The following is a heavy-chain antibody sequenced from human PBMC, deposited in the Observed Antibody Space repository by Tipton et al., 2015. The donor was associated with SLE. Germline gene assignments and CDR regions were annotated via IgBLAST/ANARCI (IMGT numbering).Heavy chain of an antibody. Sequence: TLSLTCTVSGGSISSHNWNWIRQPPGKGLEWIGYTYYSGSTNYNPSLKSRVTISVDTSKNQFSLKLSSVTAADTAVYYCTGSGSYYNNGMDVWGQGTTVTVSS. CDR1: GGSISSHN. CDR2: TYYSGST. J-gene: IGHJ6*02. V-gene: IGHV4-59*11. D-gene: IGHD3-3*01. CDR3: TGSGSYYNNGMDV.